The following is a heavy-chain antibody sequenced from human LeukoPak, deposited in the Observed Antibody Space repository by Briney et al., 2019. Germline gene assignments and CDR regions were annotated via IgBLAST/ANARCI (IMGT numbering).Heavy chain of an antibody. J-gene: IGHJ6*02. Sequence: SQTLSLTCAISGDSFSSNSAAWNWIRQSPSRGLEWLGRTYYRSKWYNDYAVSVKSRITINPDTSKNQFSLQLNSVTPEDTAVYYCARGLSSSSMNYYYYYGMDVWGQGTTVTVSS. CDR2: TYYRSKWYN. CDR3: ARGLSSSSMNYYYYYGMDV. CDR1: GDSFSSNSAA. D-gene: IGHD6-6*01. V-gene: IGHV6-1*01.